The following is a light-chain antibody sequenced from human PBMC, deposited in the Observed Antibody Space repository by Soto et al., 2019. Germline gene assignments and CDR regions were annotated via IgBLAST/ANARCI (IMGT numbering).Light chain of an antibody. J-gene: IGLJ2*01. V-gene: IGLV1-40*01. Sequence: QSVLTQPPSVSGAPGQRVTISCTGSSSNIGAGYDVHWYQQLPGRAPKLLIYGNTNRPSGVPDRFSGSKSGTSASLAITGLQAEDESDYYCLSFDRSLSGVFGGGTKLTVL. CDR1: SSNIGAGYD. CDR2: GNT. CDR3: LSFDRSLSGV.